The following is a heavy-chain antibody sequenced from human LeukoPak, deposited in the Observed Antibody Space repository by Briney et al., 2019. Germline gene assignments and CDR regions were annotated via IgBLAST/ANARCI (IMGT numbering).Heavy chain of an antibody. CDR1: GGSISSYY. V-gene: IGHV4-59*01. D-gene: IGHD3-10*01. CDR2: TYYSGST. CDR3: ARADYYGSGSYYYYYYYGMDV. J-gene: IGHJ6*02. Sequence: SETLSLTCTVSGGSISSYYWSWIRQPPGKGLEWIGYTYYSGSTNYNPSLKSRVTISVDTSKNQFSLKLSSVTAADTAVYYCARADYYGSGSYYYYYYYGMDVWGQGTTVTVSS.